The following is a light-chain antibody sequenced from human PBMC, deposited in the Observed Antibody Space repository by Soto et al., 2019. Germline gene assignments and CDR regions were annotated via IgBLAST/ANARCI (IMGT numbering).Light chain of an antibody. CDR3: HSRA. CDR1: QTISRW. Sequence: IQLTQSPSSMSPSXGHDITIACRASQTISRWLAWYQQKPGRAPKLLIYDASTLESGVPSRFSGSGSETEFTLTISRLQPDDFATYFCHSRAFGQGTRLEIK. J-gene: IGKJ5*01. V-gene: IGKV1-5*01. CDR2: DAS.